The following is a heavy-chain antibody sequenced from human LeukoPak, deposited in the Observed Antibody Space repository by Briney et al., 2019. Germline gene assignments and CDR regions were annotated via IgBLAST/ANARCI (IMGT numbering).Heavy chain of an antibody. V-gene: IGHV4-34*01. J-gene: IGHJ4*02. CDR1: GGSFSGYY. CDR2: INHSGST. CDR3: ARRSIAAASV. D-gene: IGHD6-13*01. Sequence: PSETLSLTCAVYGGSFSGYYWSWIRQPPGKGLEWIGEINHSGSTNYNPSLKSRVTISVDTSKNQFPLKLSSVTAADTAVYYCARRSIAAASVWGQGTLVTVSS.